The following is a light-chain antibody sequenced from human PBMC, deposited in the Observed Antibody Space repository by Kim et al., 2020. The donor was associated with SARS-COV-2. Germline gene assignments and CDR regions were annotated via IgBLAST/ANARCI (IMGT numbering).Light chain of an antibody. CDR3: EKYNNWARPT. V-gene: IGKV3-15*01. Sequence: EIVMTQSPATLSVSPGERATLSCRASQSVRSNLAWYQQKPGQAPRLLIYGASTRATGIPARISVSGSGTEFTLTISSLQSEDFAVYYCEKYNNWARPTFVQGTRREIK. J-gene: IGKJ5*01. CDR1: QSVRSN. CDR2: GAS.